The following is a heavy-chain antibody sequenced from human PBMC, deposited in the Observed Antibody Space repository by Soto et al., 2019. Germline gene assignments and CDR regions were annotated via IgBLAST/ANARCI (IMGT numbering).Heavy chain of an antibody. CDR1: GGTFSSYA. CDR3: AREGYCTNGVCYRTQNWFDP. Sequence: QVQLVQSGAEVKKPGSSVKVSCKASGGTFSSYAISWVRQAPGQGLEWMGGIIPIFGTANYAQKFQGRVTITADESTSTAYMELSSLRSEDTAVYYCAREGYCTNGVCYRTQNWFDPWGQGTLVTVSS. V-gene: IGHV1-69*01. D-gene: IGHD2-8*01. J-gene: IGHJ5*02. CDR2: IIPIFGTA.